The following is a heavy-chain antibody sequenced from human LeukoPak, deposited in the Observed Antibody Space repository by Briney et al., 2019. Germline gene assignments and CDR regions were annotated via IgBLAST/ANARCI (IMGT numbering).Heavy chain of an antibody. D-gene: IGHD3-16*01. J-gene: IGHJ5*02. CDR2: IYPGDSDT. V-gene: IGHV5-51*01. CDR1: GYSFTSYW. CDR3: ARRHSSELWNWFDP. Sequence: GESLKISCKGSGYSFTSYWIGWVRQMPGKGLGGRGIIYPGDSDTRYRPSFQGQVTISADKSISTAYLQWSSLKASDTAMYYCARRHSSELWNWFDPWGQGTLVTVSS.